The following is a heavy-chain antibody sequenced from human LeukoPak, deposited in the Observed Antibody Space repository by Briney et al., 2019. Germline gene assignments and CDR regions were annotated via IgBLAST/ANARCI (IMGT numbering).Heavy chain of an antibody. CDR2: IYYSGST. CDR1: GGSISSGGYY. J-gene: IGHJ5*02. CDR3: ARLRLADLYRFDP. Sequence: PSQTLSLTCTVSGGSISSGGYYWSWIRQQPGKGLEWIGYIYYSGSTYYNPSLKSRVTISVDTSKNQFSLKLSSVTAADTAVYYCARLRLADLYRFDPWGQGTLVTVSS. V-gene: IGHV4-31*03. D-gene: IGHD2-21*01.